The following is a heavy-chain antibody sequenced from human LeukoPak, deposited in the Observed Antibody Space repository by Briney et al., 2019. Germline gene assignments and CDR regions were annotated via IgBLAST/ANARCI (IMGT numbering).Heavy chain of an antibody. V-gene: IGHV3-33*01. Sequence: GGSLRLSCAASGFTFSSYGMHWVRQAPGKGLEWVAVIWYDGSNKYYADSVKGRFTISRDNSKNTLYLQMNSLRAEDTAVYYCARDQSWNDPSSWFDPWGQGTLVTVSS. J-gene: IGHJ5*02. D-gene: IGHD1-1*01. CDR3: ARDQSWNDPSSWFDP. CDR1: GFTFSSYG. CDR2: IWYDGSNK.